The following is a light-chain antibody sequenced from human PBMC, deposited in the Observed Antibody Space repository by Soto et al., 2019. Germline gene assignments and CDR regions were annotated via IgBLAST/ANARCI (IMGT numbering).Light chain of an antibody. Sequence: QSVLTQPASVSGSPGQSITISCTGTSSDVGTYNLVSWYQQHPGKAPKLMLYEGSKRPSGVSNRFSGSSSGNTASLTISGLQAEDEADYYCCSYAAGSAPYVFGTGTKVTVL. J-gene: IGLJ1*01. CDR2: EGS. CDR1: SSDVGTYNL. V-gene: IGLV2-23*01. CDR3: CSYAAGSAPYV.